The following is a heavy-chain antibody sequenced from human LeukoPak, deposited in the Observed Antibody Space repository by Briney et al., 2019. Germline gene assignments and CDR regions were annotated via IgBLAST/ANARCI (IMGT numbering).Heavy chain of an antibody. Sequence: PGGSLRLSCAASGFTFSSYAMSWVRQAPGKGLEWVSGISGSGGSTYYADSVKGRFTISRDNSKNTLYLQMNNLRAEDTAVYYCAKHINSWYGLDYWGQGTLVTVSS. J-gene: IGHJ4*02. D-gene: IGHD6-13*01. V-gene: IGHV3-23*01. CDR1: GFTFSSYA. CDR2: ISGSGGST. CDR3: AKHINSWYGLDY.